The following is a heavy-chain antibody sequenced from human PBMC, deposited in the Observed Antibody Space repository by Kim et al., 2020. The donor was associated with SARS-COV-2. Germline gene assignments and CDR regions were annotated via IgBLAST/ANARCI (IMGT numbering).Heavy chain of an antibody. J-gene: IGHJ4*02. V-gene: IGHV3-9*01. Sequence: GSIGYADSVKGGFTISRDNAKNSLYLQMNSLRAEDTALYYCATTGYSYADYRGQGTLVTVSS. D-gene: IGHD5-18*01. CDR3: ATTGYSYADY. CDR2: GSI.